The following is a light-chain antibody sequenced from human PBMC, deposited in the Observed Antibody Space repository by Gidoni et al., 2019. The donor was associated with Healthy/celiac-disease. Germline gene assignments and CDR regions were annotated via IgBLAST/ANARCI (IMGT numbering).Light chain of an antibody. CDR3: QQYGSSVWT. J-gene: IGKJ1*01. V-gene: IGKV3-20*01. Sequence: IFLTQSPGTLSLSPGERATLSCRASQSVSSSYLAWYQQKPGQAPRLLIYGASSRATGSPDRFRGSGSGTDFTLTISRLEPEDVEVYYCQQYGSSVWTFGQGTKVEIK. CDR1: QSVSSSY. CDR2: GAS.